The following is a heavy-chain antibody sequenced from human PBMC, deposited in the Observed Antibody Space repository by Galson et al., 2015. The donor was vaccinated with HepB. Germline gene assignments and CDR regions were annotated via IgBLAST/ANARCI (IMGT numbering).Heavy chain of an antibody. Sequence: SLRLSCAASGFTFSSYGMHWVRQAPGKGLEWVAVISYDGSNKYYADSVKGRFTISRDNSKNTLYLQMNSLRAEDTAVYYCAKAPFGWYYGMDVWGQGTTVTVSS. V-gene: IGHV3-30*18. CDR3: AKAPFGWYYGMDV. J-gene: IGHJ6*02. CDR1: GFTFSSYG. CDR2: ISYDGSNK. D-gene: IGHD3-10*01.